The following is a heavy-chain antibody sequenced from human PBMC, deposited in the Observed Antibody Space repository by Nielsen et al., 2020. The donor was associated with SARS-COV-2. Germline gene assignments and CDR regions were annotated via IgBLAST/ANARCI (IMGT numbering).Heavy chain of an antibody. Sequence: PGKGLEWIGYIYYSGSTYYNPSLKSRVTISVDTSKNQFSLKLSSVTAADTAVYYCARWDYYDSSGYYGYWGQGTLVTVSS. CDR2: IYYSGST. J-gene: IGHJ4*02. D-gene: IGHD3-22*01. V-gene: IGHV4-30-4*01. CDR3: ARWDYYDSSGYYGY.